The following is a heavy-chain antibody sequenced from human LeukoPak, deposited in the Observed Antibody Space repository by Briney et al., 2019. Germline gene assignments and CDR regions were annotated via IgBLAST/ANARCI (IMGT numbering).Heavy chain of an antibody. CDR2: LYSGGST. J-gene: IGHJ4*02. V-gene: IGHV3-66*04. Sequence: GGSLRLSCAASGFTFSSYSMNWVRQAPGKGLECVSVLYSGGSTYYADSVKGRFIISRDNSKNALYLQLNSLRAEDTAVYYCARHRDGSGSYVGYWGQGTLVTVSS. D-gene: IGHD3-10*01. CDR3: ARHRDGSGSYVGY. CDR1: GFTFSSYS.